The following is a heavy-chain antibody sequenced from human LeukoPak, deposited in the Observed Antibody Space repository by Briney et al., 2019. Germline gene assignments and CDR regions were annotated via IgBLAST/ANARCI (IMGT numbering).Heavy chain of an antibody. CDR3: ARDGTESGIDY. V-gene: IGHV4-59*01. CDR1: GGSISSYY. J-gene: IGHJ4*02. Sequence: PSETLSLTCTVSGGSISSYYWSWIRQPPGKGLEWIGYIYYSGSTNYNPSLKSRVTISVDTSKNQFSLKPSSVTAADTAVYYCARDGTESGIDYWGQGTLVTVSS. CDR2: IYYSGST. D-gene: IGHD6-13*01.